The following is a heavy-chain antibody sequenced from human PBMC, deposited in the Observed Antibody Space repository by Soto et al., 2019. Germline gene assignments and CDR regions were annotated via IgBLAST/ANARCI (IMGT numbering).Heavy chain of an antibody. V-gene: IGHV4-34*01. CDR2: INHSGST. D-gene: IGHD2-8*01. Sequence: SETLSLTCAVYGGSFSGYYWSWIRQPPGKGLEWIGEINHSGSTNYNPSLKSRVTISVDTSKNQFSLKLSSVTAADTAVYYCARGLYGVSKPFQHWGQGTLVTVSS. CDR1: GGSFSGYY. J-gene: IGHJ1*01. CDR3: ARGLYGVSKPFQH.